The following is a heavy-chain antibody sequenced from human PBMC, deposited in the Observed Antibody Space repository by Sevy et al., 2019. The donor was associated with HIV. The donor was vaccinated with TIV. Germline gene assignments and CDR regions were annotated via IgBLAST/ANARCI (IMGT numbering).Heavy chain of an antibody. CDR2: IASSSPRI. V-gene: IGHV3-21*01. D-gene: IGHD6-19*01. CDR1: GFTLSSFS. CDR3: ATGTLLGLVPFQH. J-gene: IGHJ1*01. Sequence: GGSLRLSCAASGFTLSSFSLSGVRQAPGKGLEWVSSIASSSPRIYYESPVKGRFTTSIDNAKNSLYLQMKSLRDEATAVYYCATGTLLGLVPFQHWGQGSLVTVSS.